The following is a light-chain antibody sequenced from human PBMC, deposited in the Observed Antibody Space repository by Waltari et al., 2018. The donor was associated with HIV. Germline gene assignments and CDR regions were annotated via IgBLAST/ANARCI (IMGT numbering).Light chain of an antibody. J-gene: IGLJ2*01. CDR3: SSYTTNSTPVV. CDR2: EVN. V-gene: IGLV2-14*01. Sequence: QSALTQPASVSGSPGQSITISCTGTSTDVSFYNYVSWYQLHPGKAPKLIIYEVNNRPPGVSNRFSGSKSGNTASLTISGLQAEDEADYYCSSYTTNSTPVVFGGGTKLTVL. CDR1: STDVSFYNY.